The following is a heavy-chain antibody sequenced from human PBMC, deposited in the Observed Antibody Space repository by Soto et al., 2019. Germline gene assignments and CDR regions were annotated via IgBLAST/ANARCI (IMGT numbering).Heavy chain of an antibody. CDR2: TYYSGSI. Sequence: QVQLKESGPGLVKPSETLSLTCSVSGGYIRNHYWSWIRQAPGKGLEWIGYTYYSGSITYNPSPKRRVTISQDASGNQLSLQVTSVTAADTAVYFCAEMKPEIYFGAWGAGTLVTVSS. D-gene: IGHD3-9*01. CDR3: AEMKPEIYFGA. CDR1: GGYIRNHY. J-gene: IGHJ5*02. V-gene: IGHV4-59*08.